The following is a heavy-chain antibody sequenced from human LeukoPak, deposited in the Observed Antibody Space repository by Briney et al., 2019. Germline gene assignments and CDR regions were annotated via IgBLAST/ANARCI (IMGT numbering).Heavy chain of an antibody. Sequence: SETLSLTCTVSGGSISSYYWSWSRQPPGKGLEWIGYIYYSGSTKYNPSLKSRVTISVDTSKNQFSLKLSSVTAADTALYYCAKGTTGTTSAFDIWGQGTMVTVSS. CDR2: IYYSGST. CDR1: GGSISSYY. D-gene: IGHD1-1*01. J-gene: IGHJ3*02. CDR3: AKGTTGTTSAFDI. V-gene: IGHV4-59*01.